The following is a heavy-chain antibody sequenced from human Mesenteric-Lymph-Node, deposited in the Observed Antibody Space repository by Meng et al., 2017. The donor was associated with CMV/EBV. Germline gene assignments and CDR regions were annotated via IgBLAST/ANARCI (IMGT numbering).Heavy chain of an antibody. J-gene: IGHJ5*02. CDR3: ARGGYDFWSGYGGP. Sequence: GGSLRLSCAASGFTFGNYWMQWVRQAPGKGLVWVSRINSDGSITVYADSVKGRFTISRDNAKSTVYLQMNSLRGDDTAVYFCARGGYDFWSGYGGPWGQGTLVTVSS. D-gene: IGHD3-3*01. CDR2: INSDGSIT. CDR1: GFTFGNYW. V-gene: IGHV3-74*01.